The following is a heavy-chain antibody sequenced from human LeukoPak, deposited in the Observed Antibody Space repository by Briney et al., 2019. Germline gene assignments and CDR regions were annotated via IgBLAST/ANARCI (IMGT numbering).Heavy chain of an antibody. CDR3: AKDRQVFRVVAYFDY. J-gene: IGHJ4*02. CDR2: ISGSGGSK. D-gene: IGHD3-3*01. Sequence: GGSLRLSCAASGFTFSSYAMSCVRQAPGTGLEGVSAISGSGGSKYYADSVKGRFTISRDNSKNTLYLQMNSLRAEDTTVYYCAKDRQVFRVVAYFDYWGQGTLVTVSS. V-gene: IGHV3-23*01. CDR1: GFTFSSYA.